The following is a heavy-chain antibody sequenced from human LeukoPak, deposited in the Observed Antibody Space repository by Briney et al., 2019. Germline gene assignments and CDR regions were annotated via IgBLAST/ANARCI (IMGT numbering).Heavy chain of an antibody. D-gene: IGHD2-15*01. CDR1: GFTFSGYA. CDR2: INGGGDVT. Sequence: GGSLRLSCAASGFTFSGYALIWVRQAPGKGLEWVSVINGGGDVTVYADTVKGRFTISRDNSQSTLYLQMNNLRADDTAVYYCAKKDRVVGAGYFDYWGQGTLVTVSS. V-gene: IGHV3-23*01. J-gene: IGHJ4*02. CDR3: AKKDRVVGAGYFDY.